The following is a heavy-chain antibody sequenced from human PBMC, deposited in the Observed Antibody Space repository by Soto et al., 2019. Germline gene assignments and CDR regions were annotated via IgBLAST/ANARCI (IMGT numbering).Heavy chain of an antibody. D-gene: IGHD3-3*01. CDR2: INGDGSDT. V-gene: IGHV3-74*01. CDR3: ARVEDFWGGYYSSMDV. CDR1: GFTFSRYW. J-gene: IGHJ6*03. Sequence: EVQLVESGGGLVQPGGSLTLSCAASGFTFSRYWMYWVRQAPGKGLVWVSRINGDGSDTSNAGSVKGRFTISRDNAKNTIYLQRNSLRAEDTAVYYCARVEDFWGGYYSSMDVWSKGTTVTVSS.